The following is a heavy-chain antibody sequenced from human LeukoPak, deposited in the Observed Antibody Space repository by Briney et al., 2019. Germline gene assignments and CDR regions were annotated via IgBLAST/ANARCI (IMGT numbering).Heavy chain of an antibody. CDR3: AEDGYSLY. Sequence: VASVKVSCKAPGGTFSSYAISWVRQAPGQGLEWMGRIIPILGIANYAQKFQSRVTITADKSTSTAYMELSSLRSEYTAVYYCAEDGYSLYWGQGTLVTVSS. CDR1: GGTFSSYA. CDR2: IIPILGIA. V-gene: IGHV1-69*04. J-gene: IGHJ4*02. D-gene: IGHD2-15*01.